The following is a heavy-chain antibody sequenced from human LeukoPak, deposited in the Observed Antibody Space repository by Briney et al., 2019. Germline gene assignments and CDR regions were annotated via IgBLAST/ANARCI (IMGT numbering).Heavy chain of an antibody. CDR1: GHTFSDYY. V-gene: IGHV1-2*02. CDR3: TREARAGNWFDP. D-gene: IGHD5-12*01. CDR2: INPDSGGT. Sequence: GASVKVSCKASGHTFSDYYINWVRQAPGQGLEWMGWINPDSGGTNYAQKFQGRVTMTRDTSITTVYMELSRLRSDDTAVFYCTREARAGNWFDPWGQGTLVTVSS. J-gene: IGHJ5*02.